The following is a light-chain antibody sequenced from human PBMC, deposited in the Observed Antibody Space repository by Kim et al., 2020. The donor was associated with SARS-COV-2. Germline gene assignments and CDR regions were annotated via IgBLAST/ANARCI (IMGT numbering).Light chain of an antibody. Sequence: SPGKRATLSCRASKSVSSSYLAWYQQKPGQAPRLLIYGASSRATGIPDRFSGSGSGTDFTLTISRLEPEDFAVYYCQQYGSSPPYTFGQETKLEI. CDR3: QQYGSSPPYT. CDR2: GAS. CDR1: KSVSSSY. V-gene: IGKV3-20*01. J-gene: IGKJ2*01.